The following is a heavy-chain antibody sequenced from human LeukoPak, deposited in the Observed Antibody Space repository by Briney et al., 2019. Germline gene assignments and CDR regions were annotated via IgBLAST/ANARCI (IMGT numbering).Heavy chain of an antibody. V-gene: IGHV1-8*01. CDR2: MNPNSGNT. CDR1: GYTFTTYD. D-gene: IGHD5-18*01. CDR3: ARRNTAMVAGLDY. Sequence: ASVKVSCKPSGYTFTTYDINWVRHATGQGLEWMGWMNPNSGNTGYAQKFQGRVTMTRNTSISTAFMELSGLRSEDTGVYFCARRNTAMVAGLDYWGQGSLVTVSS. J-gene: IGHJ4*02.